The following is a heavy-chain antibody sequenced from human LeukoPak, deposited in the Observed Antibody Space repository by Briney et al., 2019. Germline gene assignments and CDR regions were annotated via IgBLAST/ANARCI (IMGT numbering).Heavy chain of an antibody. J-gene: IGHJ5*02. CDR1: GGSISDYY. CDR2: IYYSGSA. V-gene: IGHV4-59*01. CDR3: AGSPGWFDP. Sequence: PSETLSLTCTVSGGSISDYYWSWIRQPPGKGLEWIGYIYYSGSANYDPSLKSRVTISVDTSKNQFSLNLTSVTAADTAVYYCAGSPGWFDPWGQGTLVSVSS.